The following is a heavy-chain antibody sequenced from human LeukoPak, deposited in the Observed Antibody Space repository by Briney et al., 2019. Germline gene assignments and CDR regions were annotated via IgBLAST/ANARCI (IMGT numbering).Heavy chain of an antibody. D-gene: IGHD5-12*01. V-gene: IGHV3-9*01. CDR2: ISWNSGSI. J-gene: IGHJ4*02. Sequence: GGSLRLSCAASGFTFDDYAMHWVRQAPGKGLEWVSGISWNSGSIGYADSVKGRFTISRDNAKNSLYLQMNSLRAEDTALNYCAKDLTAGGYSGYAFDYWGQGTLVTVSS. CDR1: GFTFDDYA. CDR3: AKDLTAGGYSGYAFDY.